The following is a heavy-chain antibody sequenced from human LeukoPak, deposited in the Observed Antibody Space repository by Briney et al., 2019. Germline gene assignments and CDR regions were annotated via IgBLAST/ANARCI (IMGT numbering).Heavy chain of an antibody. CDR1: GGSISSSSYY. V-gene: IGHV4-61*02. CDR3: ARGKSYFYYYYMDV. J-gene: IGHJ6*03. CDR2: IYTSGST. Sequence: KASETLSLTCTVSGGSISSSSYYWSWIRQPAGKGLEWIGRIYTSGSTNYNPSLKSRVTMSVDTSKNQFSLKLSSVTAADTAVYYCARGKSYFYYYYMDVWGKGTTVTISS. D-gene: IGHD3-10*01.